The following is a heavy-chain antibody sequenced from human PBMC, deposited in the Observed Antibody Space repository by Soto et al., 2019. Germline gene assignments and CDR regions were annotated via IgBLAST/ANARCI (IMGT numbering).Heavy chain of an antibody. CDR1: GGTFSTYT. CDR2: IIPLFGIA. CDR3: YRRLDDRADDGFDV. J-gene: IGHJ3*01. Sequence: QLQLVQAGAEVREPGSSVKVSCKASGGTFSTYTIYWVRQAPGQGLEWMGRIIPLFGIAKYTQNFQYRVTITANESASTANLYLMSLSSDATAVSYCYRRLDDRADDGFDVWGEGTAVTVSA. D-gene: IGHD1-26*01. V-gene: IGHV1-69*18.